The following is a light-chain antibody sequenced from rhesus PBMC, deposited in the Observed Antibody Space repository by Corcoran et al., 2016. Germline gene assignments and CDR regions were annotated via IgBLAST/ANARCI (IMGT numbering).Light chain of an antibody. CDR3: QQYYSYPWT. CDR2: SAS. Sequence: DIQMTQSPSSLSASVGDTVTITCRASQSFSSSLAWYQQKPGKAPKRLIYSASSLQFGVPSRFSGSKSGTYFTLTISSMQPEDIASYYCQQYYSYPWTFGQGTKVEIK. J-gene: IGKJ1*01. V-gene: IGKV1-46*01. CDR1: QSFSSS.